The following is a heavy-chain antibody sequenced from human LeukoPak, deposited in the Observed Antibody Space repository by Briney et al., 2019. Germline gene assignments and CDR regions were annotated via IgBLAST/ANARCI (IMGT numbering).Heavy chain of an antibody. J-gene: IGHJ6*02. Sequence: SETLSLTCTVSGGSISSYYWSWIRQPPGKGLEWIGYIYYSGSTNYNPSLKSRVTISVDTSKNQFSLKLSSVTAADTAVYYCARIKCGYSYGVHYYYYYGMDVWGQGTTVTVSS. D-gene: IGHD5-18*01. CDR2: IYYSGST. CDR1: GGSISSYY. CDR3: ARIKCGYSYGVHYYYYYGMDV. V-gene: IGHV4-59*12.